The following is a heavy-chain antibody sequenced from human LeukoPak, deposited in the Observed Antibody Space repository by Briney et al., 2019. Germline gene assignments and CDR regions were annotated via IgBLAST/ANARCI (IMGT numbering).Heavy chain of an antibody. CDR1: GFTFTNYA. J-gene: IGHJ4*02. Sequence: GGSLRLSCATSGFTFTNYAMTWVRQAPGKGLEWVSTISGSAENTYYADSVKGRFTISRDNSKNTLYLQMNSLRAEDTAVYYCAKDIVGALDYWGQGTLVTVSS. CDR3: AKDIVGALDY. D-gene: IGHD1-26*01. V-gene: IGHV3-23*01. CDR2: ISGSAENT.